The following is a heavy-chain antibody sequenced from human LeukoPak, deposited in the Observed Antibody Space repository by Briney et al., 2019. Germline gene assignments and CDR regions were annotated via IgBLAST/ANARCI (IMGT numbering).Heavy chain of an antibody. CDR3: ARGGSMIVVDTLDY. J-gene: IGHJ4*02. D-gene: IGHD3-22*01. Sequence: ASVKVSCKASGYTFSSYGISWVRQAPGQGLGWMGWISAYNGNTNYAQKLQGRVTMTTDTSTSTAYTELRSLRSDDTAVYYCARGGSMIVVDTLDYWGQGTLVTVSS. V-gene: IGHV1-18*01. CDR2: ISAYNGNT. CDR1: GYTFSSYG.